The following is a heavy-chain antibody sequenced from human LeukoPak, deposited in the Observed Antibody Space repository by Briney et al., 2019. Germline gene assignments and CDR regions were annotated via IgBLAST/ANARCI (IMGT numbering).Heavy chain of an antibody. CDR2: ISYDGGNK. V-gene: IGHV3-30-3*01. J-gene: IGHJ4*02. D-gene: IGHD3-9*01. Sequence: GGSLRLSCAASGFTFSSYAMHWVRQAPGKGLEWVAVISYDGGNKYYADSVKGRFTISRDNSKNTLYLQMNSLRAEDTAVYYCARVGYDILTGYLLDYWGQGTLVTVSS. CDR1: GFTFSSYA. CDR3: ARVGYDILTGYLLDY.